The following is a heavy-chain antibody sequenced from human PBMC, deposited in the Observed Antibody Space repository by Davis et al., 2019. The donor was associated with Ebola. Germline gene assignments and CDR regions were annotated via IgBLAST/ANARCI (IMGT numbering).Heavy chain of an antibody. CDR3: AKDLFWWSASDV. J-gene: IGHJ6*02. CDR1: GLISSNYV. V-gene: IGHV3-23*01. Sequence: PGGSLRLSCEISGLISSNYVMYWVRQASGKGLEWISASETSDTNFNANYAHSVKGRFTISRDDSKNTLYLQMNSLRGEDTAIYYCAKDLFWWSASDVWGQGTTVTVS. CDR2: SETSDTNFNA. D-gene: IGHD2-8*02.